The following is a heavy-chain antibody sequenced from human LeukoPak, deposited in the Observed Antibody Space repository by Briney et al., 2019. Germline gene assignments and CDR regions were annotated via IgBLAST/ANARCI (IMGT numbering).Heavy chain of an antibody. V-gene: IGHV3-21*01. CDR2: ISSSGAYI. Sequence: GGSLRLSCAASGFTFSTYSMNWVRQAPGKGLECVSSISSSGAYIYYADSVKGRFTISRDNAKKTLYLQMNSLRAEDTAIYYCVGNYYDSSGLDYWGQGTLVTVSS. CDR1: GFTFSTYS. CDR3: VGNYYDSSGLDY. D-gene: IGHD3-22*01. J-gene: IGHJ4*02.